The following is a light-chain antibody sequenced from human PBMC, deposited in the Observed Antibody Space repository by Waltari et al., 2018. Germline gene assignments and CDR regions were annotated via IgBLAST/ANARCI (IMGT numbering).Light chain of an antibody. CDR1: RSNIGSNY. CDR2: RNH. V-gene: IGLV1-47*01. CDR3: AAWDDSLSGRV. Sequence: QSVLTQPPSASGTPGQRGTLHCSGSRSNIGSNYVYWYQPLPGSAPKLLIYRNHQRPSGVPDRFSGSKSGTSASLAISWLRSEDETDYYCAAWDDSLSGRVFGGGTKLTVL. J-gene: IGLJ3*02.